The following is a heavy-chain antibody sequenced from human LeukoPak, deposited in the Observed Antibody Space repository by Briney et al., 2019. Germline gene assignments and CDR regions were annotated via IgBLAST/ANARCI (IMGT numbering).Heavy chain of an antibody. CDR2: IRYDGSNK. J-gene: IGHJ2*01. Sequence: GGSLRLSCAACGFTFSSIGMHWVRQAPGKGLEWLAFIRYDGSNKYYADSMKGRLTISRDNSKNTLYLEMNSLRPEDTAMYYCAKGRATAVANWYFGLWGRGTLVTVSS. V-gene: IGHV3-30*02. D-gene: IGHD5-18*01. CDR1: GFTFSSIG. CDR3: AKGRATAVANWYFGL.